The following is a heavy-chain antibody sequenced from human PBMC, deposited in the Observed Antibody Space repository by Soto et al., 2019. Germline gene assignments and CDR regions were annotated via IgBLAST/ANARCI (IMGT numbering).Heavy chain of an antibody. Sequence: GGSLRLSCAASGFTFSTYSMNWVRQAPGKGLEWVSYISSSSSTIFYTDSVKGRFTISRDNSKKSLYLQMNSLRAEDTAVYYCVSGYCGSSGDFDYWGQGTLVTVSS. D-gene: IGHD3-22*01. J-gene: IGHJ4*02. CDR3: VSGYCGSSGDFDY. CDR1: GFTFSTYS. CDR2: ISSSSSTI. V-gene: IGHV3-48*04.